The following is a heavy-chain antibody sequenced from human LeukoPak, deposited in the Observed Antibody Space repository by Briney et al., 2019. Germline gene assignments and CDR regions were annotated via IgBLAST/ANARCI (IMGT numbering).Heavy chain of an antibody. J-gene: IGHJ6*02. V-gene: IGHV3-53*04. CDR2: LYGAGAT. D-gene: IGHD3/OR15-3a*01. CDR1: GFTVSSNY. CDR3: ARGGTPTFWTGFMDV. Sequence: GGSLILSCAASGFTVSSNYMSWVRQAPGKGLEWVSVLYGAGATYYADSVKGRFIISRHNSNNTLYLQMNSLRAEDTAVYYCARGGTPTFWTGFMDVWGLGTTVTVSS.